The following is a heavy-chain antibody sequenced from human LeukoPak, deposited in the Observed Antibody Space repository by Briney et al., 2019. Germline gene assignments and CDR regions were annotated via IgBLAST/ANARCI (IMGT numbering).Heavy chain of an antibody. D-gene: IGHD1-26*01. CDR2: IYSDGST. CDR1: GFTVGNNY. J-gene: IGHJ4*02. CDR3: ARDPGGGPTHGY. V-gene: IGHV3-66*02. Sequence: PGGSLRISYAASGFTVGNNYMSWVRQAPGKGLEWVSVIYSDGSTYYADSVKARFTISRDNSKNTLYLQMNSLRADDTAVYYCARDPGGGPTHGYWGQGTLVTVSS.